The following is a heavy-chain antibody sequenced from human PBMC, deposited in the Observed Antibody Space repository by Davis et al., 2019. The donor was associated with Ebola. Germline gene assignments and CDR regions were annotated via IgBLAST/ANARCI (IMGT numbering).Heavy chain of an antibody. Sequence: PGGSLRLSCAASGFTFSNYGVHWVRQAPGKGLEWVAQNSHDGSKKDYADSVKGRFTISRDNSKNTLYLQMNSLRPEDTAVYYCARDRTLLGIGRGLFFGHWGQGTLVIVSS. J-gene: IGHJ4*02. CDR3: ARDRTLLGIGRGLFFGH. CDR1: GFTFSNYG. V-gene: IGHV3-30*03. D-gene: IGHD7-27*01. CDR2: NSHDGSKK.